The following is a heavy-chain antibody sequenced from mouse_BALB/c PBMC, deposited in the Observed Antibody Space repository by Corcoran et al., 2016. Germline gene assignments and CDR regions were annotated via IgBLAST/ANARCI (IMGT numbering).Heavy chain of an antibody. V-gene: IGHV14-3*02. D-gene: IGHD1-1*01. CDR1: GFNIKDTY. CDR2: IDPANGNT. CDR3: ARYYGSSYWYFDV. J-gene: IGHJ1*01. Sequence: EVQLQQSGAELVKPEASVKLSCTASGFNIKDTYMHWVKQRPEQGLEWIGRIDPANGNTKYDPKFQGKATITADTSSNTAYLQLSSLTSEDTAVYYCARYYGSSYWYFDVWGAGTTVTVSS.